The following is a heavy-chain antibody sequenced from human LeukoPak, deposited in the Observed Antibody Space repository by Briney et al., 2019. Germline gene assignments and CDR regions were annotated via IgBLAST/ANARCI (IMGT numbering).Heavy chain of an antibody. CDR2: INPNSGGT. CDR3: ARALRRGGIAVAY. CDR1: GYTFTGYY. V-gene: IGHV1-2*04. J-gene: IGHJ4*02. Sequence: ASVKVSCKASGYTFTGYYMHWVRQVPGQGLEWMGWINPNSGGTNYAQKFQGWVTMTRDTSISTAYMELSRLRSDDTAVYYCARALRRGGIAVAYWGQGTLVTVSS. D-gene: IGHD6-19*01.